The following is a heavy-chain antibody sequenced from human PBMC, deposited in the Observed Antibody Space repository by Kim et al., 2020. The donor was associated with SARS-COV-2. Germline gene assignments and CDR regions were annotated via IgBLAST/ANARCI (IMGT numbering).Heavy chain of an antibody. J-gene: IGHJ4*02. Sequence: SETLSLTCAVYGGSFSGYYWSWIRQPPGKGLEWIGEINHSGSTNYNPSLKSRVTISVDTSKNQFSLKLSSVTATDTAVYYCASDIVGATSVDYWGQGTLVTVSS. CDR2: INHSGST. CDR1: GGSFSGYY. V-gene: IGHV4-34*01. CDR3: ASDIVGATSVDY. D-gene: IGHD1-26*01.